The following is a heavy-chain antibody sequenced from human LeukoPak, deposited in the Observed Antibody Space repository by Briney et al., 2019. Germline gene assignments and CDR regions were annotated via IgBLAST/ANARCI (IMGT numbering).Heavy chain of an antibody. CDR1: GFTLSSYA. Sequence: GGSLRLSCAASGFTLSSYAMHWVRQPAGKGLEWVSAIGAAGDTYYQGSVKGRFTISRDEAKNFLYLQMNSLRVEDTAVYYCTRDRHGMAVWGQGTTVTVSS. CDR3: TRDRHGMAV. V-gene: IGHV3-13*01. J-gene: IGHJ6*02. CDR2: IGAAGDT.